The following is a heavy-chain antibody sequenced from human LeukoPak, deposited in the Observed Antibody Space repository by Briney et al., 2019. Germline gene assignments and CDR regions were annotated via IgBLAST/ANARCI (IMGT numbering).Heavy chain of an antibody. CDR1: GYTFTSYH. V-gene: IGHV1-46*01. Sequence: ASVKVSCKASGYTFTSYHMHWVRQAPGQGLEWMGIINPSGGTTNYAQKFRGRVTMTRDMSTSTVYMELSSLRSDDTAVYYCARANYYGNVDYWGQGTLVTVSS. D-gene: IGHD3-22*01. CDR2: INPSGGTT. J-gene: IGHJ4*02. CDR3: ARANYYGNVDY.